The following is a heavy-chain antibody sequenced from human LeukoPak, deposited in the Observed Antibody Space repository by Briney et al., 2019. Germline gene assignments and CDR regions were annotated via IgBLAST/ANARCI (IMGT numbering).Heavy chain of an antibody. CDR1: GGSFSGYY. CDR2: IYYSGST. D-gene: IGHD5-24*01. V-gene: IGHV4-59*01. Sequence: SETLSLTCAVCGGSFSGYYWSWIRQPPGKGLEWIGYIYYSGSTNYNPSLKSRVTISVDTSKNQFSLKMSSVTAADTAVYYCARARDGHINNWFDPWGQGTLVTVSS. CDR3: ARARDGHINNWFDP. J-gene: IGHJ5*02.